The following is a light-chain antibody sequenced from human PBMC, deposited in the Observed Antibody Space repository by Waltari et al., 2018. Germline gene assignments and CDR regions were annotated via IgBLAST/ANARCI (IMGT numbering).Light chain of an antibody. V-gene: IGKV3-20*01. CDR1: QSVSRS. Sequence: EIVLTQSPGTLSLSLGERATLSCRARQSVSRSLAGYQQKPGQAPRLLIYCASTRATGSPDRFSGSGSGTDFSLTISRLEPDDFAVYYCQHYLRLPVTFGQGTTVEI. J-gene: IGKJ1*01. CDR3: QHYLRLPVT. CDR2: CAS.